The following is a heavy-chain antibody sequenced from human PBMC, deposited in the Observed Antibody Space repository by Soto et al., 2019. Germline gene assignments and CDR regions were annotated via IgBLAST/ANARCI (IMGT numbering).Heavy chain of an antibody. D-gene: IGHD3-9*01. CDR2: ISRTGAKT. J-gene: IGHJ4*02. Sequence: SLRLSCASSGFPFSNYAMTWVRQAPGKGLDWVSSISRTGAKTCHADSVKGRFTISRDNSKNTLYLQMNSLRAEDTAVYYCAKEGQYDVLTGYYFYWGQGTLVTVSS. CDR3: AKEGQYDVLTGYYFY. CDR1: GFPFSNYA. V-gene: IGHV3-23*01.